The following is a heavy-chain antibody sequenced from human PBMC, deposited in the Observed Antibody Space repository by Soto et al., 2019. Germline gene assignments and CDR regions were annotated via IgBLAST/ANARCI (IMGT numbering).Heavy chain of an antibody. D-gene: IGHD6-19*01. J-gene: IGHJ6*02. Sequence: QVPLVQSGAEVKKPGASVKVSCKASGYTFTSYYMHWVRQAPGQGLEWMGIINPSGGSTSYAQKSRGRFNMTRETSTSTVYMELSSLRAENTAVYYCARADSSGWSLTYSYYGMDVWGQGTTVTVSS. V-gene: IGHV1-46*01. CDR2: INPSGGST. CDR1: GYTFTSYY. CDR3: ARADSSGWSLTYSYYGMDV.